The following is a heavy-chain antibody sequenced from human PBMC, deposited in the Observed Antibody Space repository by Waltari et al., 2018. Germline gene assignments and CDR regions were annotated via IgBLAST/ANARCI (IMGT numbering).Heavy chain of an antibody. CDR1: GCAFSNYH. J-gene: IGHJ6*03. Sequence: EVQLLESGGGLVKPGGSLRLPCAACGCAFSNYHMNWARQAPGKGLEWVSSISGSGTYIYYSDSVKGRFTISRDNAKNSLFLQMNSLRAEDTAVYYCARENLGVIIFHYYFMDVWGKGTTVTISS. CDR3: ARENLGVIIFHYYFMDV. CDR2: ISGSGTYI. V-gene: IGHV3-21*06. D-gene: IGHD3-3*01.